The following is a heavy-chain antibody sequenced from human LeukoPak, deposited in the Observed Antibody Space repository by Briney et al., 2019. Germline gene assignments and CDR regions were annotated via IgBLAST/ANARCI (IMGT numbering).Heavy chain of an antibody. CDR3: ARYCNGDTCDGALDL. J-gene: IGHJ3*01. D-gene: IGHD2-15*01. CDR1: GFTFNNYW. V-gene: IGHV3-74*01. Sequence: PGGSLRLSCAASGFTFNNYWIHWVRQVPGKDLVWVSRIDGDASRTNYADSVEGRFTISRDNVKNMVYLQMSSLTVEDTAVYYCARYCNGDTCDGALDLWGQGTLVTVSS. CDR2: IDGDASRT.